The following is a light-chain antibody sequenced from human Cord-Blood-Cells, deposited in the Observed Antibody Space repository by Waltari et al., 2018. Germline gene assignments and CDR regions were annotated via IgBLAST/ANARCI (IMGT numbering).Light chain of an antibody. CDR3: AAWDDSLSGLYV. CDR2: RNN. V-gene: IGLV1-47*01. Sequence: QSVLTQPPSASGTPGQRVTISCSGSSSNIGSNYVNWYQQLPGTAPKLLIYRNNHLPSAVPERFSGTKSGTSASLAISGLRSEDEADYYCAAWDDSLSGLYVFVTGTKVTVL. J-gene: IGLJ1*01. CDR1: SSNIGSNY.